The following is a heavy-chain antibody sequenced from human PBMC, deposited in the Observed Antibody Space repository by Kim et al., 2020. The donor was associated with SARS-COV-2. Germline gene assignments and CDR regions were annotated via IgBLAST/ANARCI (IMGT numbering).Heavy chain of an antibody. CDR2: IYHSGST. Sequence: SETLSLTCAVSGGSISSSNWWSWVRQPPGKGLEWIGEIYHSGSTNYNPSLKSRVTISVDKSKNQFSLKLSSVTAADTAVYYCAREGTIFGVPDGVGFDPWGQGTLVTVSS. D-gene: IGHD3-3*01. V-gene: IGHV4-4*02. CDR1: GGSISSSNW. J-gene: IGHJ5*02. CDR3: AREGTIFGVPDGVGFDP.